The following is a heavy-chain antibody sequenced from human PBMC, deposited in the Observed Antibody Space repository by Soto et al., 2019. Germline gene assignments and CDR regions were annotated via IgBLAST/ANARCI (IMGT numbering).Heavy chain of an antibody. CDR2: INPNSGGT. D-gene: IGHD5-18*01. CDR3: ARFSMVTTSYYYGMDV. V-gene: IGHV1-2*02. J-gene: IGHJ6*02. CDR1: GYTFTGYY. Sequence: QVQLVQSGAEVKKPGASVKVSCKASGYTFTGYYMHWVRQAPGQGLEWMGWINPNSGGTNYAQKFQGRVTMTRDTSISTAYMELSRLRSDDTAVYYCARFSMVTTSYYYGMDVWGQGTTVTVSS.